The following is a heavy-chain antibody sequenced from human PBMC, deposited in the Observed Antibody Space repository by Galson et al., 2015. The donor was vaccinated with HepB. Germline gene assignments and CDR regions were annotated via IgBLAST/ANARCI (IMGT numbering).Heavy chain of an antibody. CDR2: ITSSGSNT. J-gene: IGHJ5*02. D-gene: IGHD1-26*01. CDR3: ARSVGGWSDP. V-gene: IGHV3-23*01. CDR1: GFAFSNYA. Sequence: SLRLSCAASGFAFSNYAMHWIRQAPGKGLEWVSSITSSGSNTYYADSMRDRFSISRDNSKSTLYLQMNSLRDEDTAIYRCARSVGGWSDPWGQGTLVTVSS.